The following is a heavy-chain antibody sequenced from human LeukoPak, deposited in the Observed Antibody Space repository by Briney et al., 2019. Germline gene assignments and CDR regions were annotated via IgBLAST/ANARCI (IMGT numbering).Heavy chain of an antibody. D-gene: IGHD5-18*01. CDR1: GYTFSSYY. Sequence: ASVKVSCKASGYTFSSYYIHWVRQAPGQGPEWMGIINPSAGTTSYAQKFQGRVTMTRDMSTDTLYLDLSSLRSEDTAVHYCARATQTLAESYYSYGHFDYWGQGTLVTVSS. CDR2: INPSAGTT. V-gene: IGHV1-46*01. J-gene: IGHJ4*02. CDR3: ARATQTLAESYYSYGHFDY.